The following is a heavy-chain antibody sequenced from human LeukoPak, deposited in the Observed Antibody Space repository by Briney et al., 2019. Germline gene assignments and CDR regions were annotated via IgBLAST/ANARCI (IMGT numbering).Heavy chain of an antibody. CDR3: ARDRALERSRVSMPAGDY. CDR2: ISAYSGNT. D-gene: IGHD3-3*01. Sequence: ASVKVSCKASGYTFTSYGISWVRQAPGQGLEWMGWISAYSGNTNYAQKLQGRVTMTTDTSTSTAYMELRSLRSDDTAVYYCARDRALERSRVSMPAGDYWGQGTLVTVSS. CDR1: GYTFTSYG. J-gene: IGHJ4*02. V-gene: IGHV1-18*01.